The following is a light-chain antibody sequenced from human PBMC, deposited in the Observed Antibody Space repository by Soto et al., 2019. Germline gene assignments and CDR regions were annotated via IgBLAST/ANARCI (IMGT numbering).Light chain of an antibody. CDR1: QSVSSSY. V-gene: IGKV3-20*01. J-gene: IGKJ1*01. CDR2: GAS. Sequence: EIVFMQSAGTLSFSRGERATLSCRTSQSVSSSYLAWYQQKPGQAPRLLIYGASSRATGIPDRFSGSGSGTDFTLTISRLEPEDFAVYYCQQYGSSPWTFGQGTKVDIK. CDR3: QQYGSSPWT.